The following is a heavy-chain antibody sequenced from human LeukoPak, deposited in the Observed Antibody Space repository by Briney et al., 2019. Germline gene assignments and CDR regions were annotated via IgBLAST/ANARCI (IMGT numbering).Heavy chain of an antibody. CDR2: INHNGNVD. J-gene: IGHJ6*02. CDR3: ARGGGLDV. Sequence: GGSLRLSCVASGFTFSSYWMNWARQAPGKGLEWVASINHNGNVDYYVDSVKGRFTISRDNAKNSLYLQMSNLRAEDTAVYFCARGGGLDVWGQGATVTVSS. V-gene: IGHV3-7*03. D-gene: IGHD3-16*01. CDR1: GFTFSSYW.